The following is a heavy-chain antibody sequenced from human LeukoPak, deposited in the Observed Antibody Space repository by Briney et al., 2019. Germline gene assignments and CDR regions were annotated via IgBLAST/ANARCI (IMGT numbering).Heavy chain of an antibody. V-gene: IGHV3-43*02. CDR2: ISGDGGST. CDR1: GFTFDDYA. D-gene: IGHD1-26*01. CDR3: AEAWYSGSYSGLDY. J-gene: IGHJ4*02. Sequence: PGGSLRLSCAASGFTFDDYAMHWVRQAPGKGLEWVSLISGDGGSTYYADSVKGRFTISRDNSKNSLYLQMNSLRTEDTALYYCAEAWYSGSYSGLDYWGQGTLVTVSS.